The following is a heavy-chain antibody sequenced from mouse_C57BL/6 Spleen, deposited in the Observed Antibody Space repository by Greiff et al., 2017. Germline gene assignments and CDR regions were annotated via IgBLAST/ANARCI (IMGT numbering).Heavy chain of an antibody. Sequence: VQLQQSGAELARPGASVKLSCKASGYTFTSYGISWVKQRTGQGLEWIGVIYPRSGNTYYNEKFKGKATLTADKSSSTAYMELRSLTSEDSAVYFCARGKSYYCGSGGYLDVWGTGTTVTVSS. D-gene: IGHD1-1*01. CDR3: ARGKSYYCGSGGYLDV. CDR1: GYTFTSYG. V-gene: IGHV1-81*01. CDR2: IYPRSGNT. J-gene: IGHJ1*03.